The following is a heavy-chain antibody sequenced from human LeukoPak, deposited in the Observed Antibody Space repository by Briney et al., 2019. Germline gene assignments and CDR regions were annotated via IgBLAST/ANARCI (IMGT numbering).Heavy chain of an antibody. CDR1: GVYISSHY. Sequence: SETLSLTCTVSGVYISSHYWSRLRQPPGKGLEWIGYIYYSGSTNYNPSLKSRVTISVDTSKNQFSLKLSSVTAADTAVYYCARDRSGSGRYYFDYWGQGTLVTVSS. V-gene: IGHV4-59*11. CDR3: ARDRSGSGRYYFDY. D-gene: IGHD3-10*01. CDR2: IYYSGST. J-gene: IGHJ4*02.